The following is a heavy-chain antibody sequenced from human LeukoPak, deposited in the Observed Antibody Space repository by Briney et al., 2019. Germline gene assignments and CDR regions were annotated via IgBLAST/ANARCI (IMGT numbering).Heavy chain of an antibody. CDR1: GGTFSSYA. CDR2: IIPIFGTA. J-gene: IGHJ5*02. Sequence: SVKVSCTASGGTFSSYAISWVRQAPGQGLEWMGGIIPIFGTANYAQKFQGRVTITADKSTSTAYMELSSLRSEDTAVYYCARDNSLRDTAWWFDPWGQGTLVTVSS. CDR3: ARDNSLRDTAWWFDP. V-gene: IGHV1-69*06. D-gene: IGHD5-24*01.